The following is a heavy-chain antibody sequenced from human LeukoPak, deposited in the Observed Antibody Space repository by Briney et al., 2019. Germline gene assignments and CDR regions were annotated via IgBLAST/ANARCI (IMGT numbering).Heavy chain of an antibody. CDR1: GGSISSSSYY. J-gene: IGHJ4*02. CDR2: IYYSGST. D-gene: IGHD2-15*01. V-gene: IGHV4-39*01. CDR3: ARQFGGRESVVVAAP. Sequence: NPSETLSLTCTVSGGSISSSSYYWGWIRQPPGKGLEWIGSIYYSGSTYYNPSLKSRVTISVDTSKNQFSLKLSSVTAADTAVYYCARQFGGRESVVVAAPWGQGTLVTVSS.